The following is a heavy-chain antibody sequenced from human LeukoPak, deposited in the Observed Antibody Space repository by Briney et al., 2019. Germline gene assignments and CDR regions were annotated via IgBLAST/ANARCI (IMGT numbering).Heavy chain of an antibody. CDR2: ISSNGGSA. J-gene: IGHJ4*02. D-gene: IGHD6-19*01. Sequence: GGSLRLSCAASGFTFSSYAMHWVRQAPGKGLEYVSAISSNGGSAYYANSVKGRFSIPRDNSKNTLYLQMGSLRAEDMAVYYCATEKDHTGYNSGWYDYWGQGTLVTVSS. V-gene: IGHV3-64*01. CDR1: GFTFSSYA. CDR3: ATEKDHTGYNSGWYDY.